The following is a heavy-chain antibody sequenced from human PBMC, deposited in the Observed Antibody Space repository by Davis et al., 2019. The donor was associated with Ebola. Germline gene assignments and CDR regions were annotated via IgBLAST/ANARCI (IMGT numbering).Heavy chain of an antibody. CDR1: GFTFSSYS. CDR3: AKGLGGRRGTSWNFDY. Sequence: GESLKISCAASGFTFSSYSMNWVRQAPGKGLEWVSYISSSSSTIYYADSVKGRFTISRDNAKNSLYLQMNSLRDEDTAVYYCAKGLGGRRGTSWNFDYWGQGTLVIVSS. J-gene: IGHJ4*02. CDR2: ISSSSSTI. V-gene: IGHV3-48*02. D-gene: IGHD2-2*01.